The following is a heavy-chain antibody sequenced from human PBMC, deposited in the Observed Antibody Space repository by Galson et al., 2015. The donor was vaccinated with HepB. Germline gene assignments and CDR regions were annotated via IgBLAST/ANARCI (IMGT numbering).Heavy chain of an antibody. CDR3: ASLTLTDYGDSPPVDY. V-gene: IGHV1-3*01. D-gene: IGHD4-17*01. CDR1: GYTFTSYA. CDR2: INAGNGNT. J-gene: IGHJ4*02. Sequence: SVKVSCKASGYTFTSYAMHWVRQAPGQRLEWMGWINAGNGNTKYSQKFQGRVTITRDTSASTAYMELSSLRSEDTAVYYCASLTLTDYGDSPPVDYWGQGTLVTVSS.